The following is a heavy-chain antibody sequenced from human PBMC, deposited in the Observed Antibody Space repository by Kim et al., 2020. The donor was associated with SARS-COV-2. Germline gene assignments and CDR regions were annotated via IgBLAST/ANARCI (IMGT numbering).Heavy chain of an antibody. CDR1: GYTFTSYA. D-gene: IGHD3-10*01. V-gene: IGHV1-3*01. CDR2: INAGNGNT. J-gene: IGHJ5*02. Sequence: ASVKVSCKASGYTFTSYAMHWVRQAPGQRLEWMGWINAGNGNTKYSQKFQGRVTITRDTSASTAYMELSSLRSEDTAVYYCARDLAGVNWFDPWGQGTLVTVSS. CDR3: ARDLAGVNWFDP.